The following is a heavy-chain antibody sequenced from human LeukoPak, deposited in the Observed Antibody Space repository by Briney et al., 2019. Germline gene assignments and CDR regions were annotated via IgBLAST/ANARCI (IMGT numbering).Heavy chain of an antibody. Sequence: ASVKVSCKASGGTFSSYAINWVRQATGQGLEWMGWMNPNSGNTGYAQKFQGRVTITRSTSISTAYMELSSLRSEDTAVYYCARRSGSGRNPFHIWGQGTMVTVSS. V-gene: IGHV1-8*03. D-gene: IGHD3-10*01. CDR2: MNPNSGNT. J-gene: IGHJ3*02. CDR1: GGTFSSYA. CDR3: ARRSGSGRNPFHI.